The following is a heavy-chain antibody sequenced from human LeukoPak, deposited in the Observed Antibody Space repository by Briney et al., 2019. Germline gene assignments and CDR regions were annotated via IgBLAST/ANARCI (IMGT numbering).Heavy chain of an antibody. V-gene: IGHV4-4*07. CDR1: GGSMSNYY. Sequence: SETLSLTCTVAGGSMSNYYWSWIRQPAGKGPEWVGRIYTSGTTIYNPSLKSRVTMSVDTSKTQFSLKLTSVTAADTAVYYCARGLGTYGLFDYWGQGTLVIVSS. J-gene: IGHJ4*02. D-gene: IGHD3-10*01. CDR2: IYTSGTT. CDR3: ARGLGTYGLFDY.